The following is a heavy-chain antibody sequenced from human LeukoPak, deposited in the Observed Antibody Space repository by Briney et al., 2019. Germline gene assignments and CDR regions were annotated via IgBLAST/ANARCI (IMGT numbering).Heavy chain of an antibody. CDR1: GGSISSSSYY. Sequence: PSETLSLTCTVSGGSISSSSYYWGWIRQPPGKGLEWIGSIYYSGSTYYNPSLKSRVTISVDTSKNQFSLKLSSVTAADAAVYYCARRRGYYDILTGYSYYFDYWGQGTLVTVSS. CDR3: ARRRGYYDILTGYSYYFDY. CDR2: IYYSGST. D-gene: IGHD3-9*01. J-gene: IGHJ4*02. V-gene: IGHV4-39*01.